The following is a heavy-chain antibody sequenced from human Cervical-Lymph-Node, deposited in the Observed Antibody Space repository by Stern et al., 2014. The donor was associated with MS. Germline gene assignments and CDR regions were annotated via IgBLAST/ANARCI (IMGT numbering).Heavy chain of an antibody. CDR1: GFVFRRYA. V-gene: IGHV3-30*04. Sequence: ESGGGVVQPGRSLRLSCAASGFVFRRYALHWVRQAPGKGLEWVALISYDGRDKYYTDSVKGRFTVSRDNSNNTVDLEMNSLRLEDTAVYYCAKGGSGSYLDWGQGSLVTVSS. J-gene: IGHJ4*02. CDR2: ISYDGRDK. CDR3: AKGGSGSYLD. D-gene: IGHD1-26*01.